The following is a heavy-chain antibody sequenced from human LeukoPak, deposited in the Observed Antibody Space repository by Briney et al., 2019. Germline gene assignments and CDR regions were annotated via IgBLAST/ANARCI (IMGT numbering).Heavy chain of an antibody. J-gene: IGHJ4*02. CDR3: ASSDGRMEY. CDR2: IYYSGSA. Sequence: SETLSLTCTVSGGTISSYYWNWIRQPPGKGLEWVGYIYYSGSASYNPSLKSRVTISVDTSKNQFSLKLNSVTAADTAVYYCASSDGRMEYWGQGTLVTVSS. V-gene: IGHV4-59*08. CDR1: GGTISSYY. D-gene: IGHD5-24*01.